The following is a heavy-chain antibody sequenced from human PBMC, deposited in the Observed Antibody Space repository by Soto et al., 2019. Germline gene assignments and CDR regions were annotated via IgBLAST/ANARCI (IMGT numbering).Heavy chain of an antibody. CDR1: GFTFSSYG. CDR2: IWYDGSNK. V-gene: IGHV3-33*01. Sequence: GGSLRLSCAASGFTFSSYGMHWVRQAPGKGLEWVAVIWYDGSNKYYADSVKGRFTISRDNSKNTLYLQMNSLRAGDTAVYYCARPVAYDSSGYYHWYYGMDVWGQGTTVTVSS. D-gene: IGHD3-22*01. CDR3: ARPVAYDSSGYYHWYYGMDV. J-gene: IGHJ6*02.